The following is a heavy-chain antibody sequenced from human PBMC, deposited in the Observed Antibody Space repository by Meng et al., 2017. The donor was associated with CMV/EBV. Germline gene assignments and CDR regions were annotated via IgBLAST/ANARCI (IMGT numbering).Heavy chain of an antibody. Sequence: ASVQVSCKASGYTFTSYGISWVRQAPGQGLEWMGWISGYNGNTNYAQKLQGRVTMTTDTSTSTAYMELRSLRSDDTAVYYCARTYCSSTSCYPGLDYWGQGTLVTVSS. CDR1: GYTFTSYG. J-gene: IGHJ4*02. V-gene: IGHV1-18*01. CDR3: ARTYCSSTSCYPGLDY. CDR2: ISGYNGNT. D-gene: IGHD2-2*01.